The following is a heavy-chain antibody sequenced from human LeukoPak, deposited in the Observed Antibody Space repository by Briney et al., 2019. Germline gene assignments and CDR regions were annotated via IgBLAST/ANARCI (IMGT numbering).Heavy chain of an antibody. CDR1: GGSFSGYY. CDR3: ARLYYDSLAD. V-gene: IGHV4-34*01. D-gene: IGHD3-3*01. Sequence: SETLSLTCAVYGGSFSGYYWSWIRQPPGKGLEWIGEINHSGSTNYNPSLKSRVTISVDTSKNQFSLKLSSVTAADMAVYYCARLYYDSLADWGQETLVTVSS. J-gene: IGHJ4*02. CDR2: INHSGST.